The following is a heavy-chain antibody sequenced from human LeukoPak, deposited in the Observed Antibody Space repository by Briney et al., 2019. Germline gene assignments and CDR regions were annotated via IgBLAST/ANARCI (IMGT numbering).Heavy chain of an antibody. CDR3: ARQLPETYYYDSSGPWAFDI. V-gene: IGHV5-51*01. Sequence: GEALKISCKGSGYSFTSYWIGWGRQMPGKGLELMGIIYPGDSDTRYSPCFQGQVTISAEKSTSTAYLQWSSLKASDTAMYSCARQLPETYYYDSSGPWAFDIWGQGTMVTVSS. D-gene: IGHD3-22*01. J-gene: IGHJ3*02. CDR1: GYSFTSYW. CDR2: IYPGDSDT.